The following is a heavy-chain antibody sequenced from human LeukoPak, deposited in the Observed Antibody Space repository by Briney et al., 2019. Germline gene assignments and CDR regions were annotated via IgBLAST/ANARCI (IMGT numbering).Heavy chain of an antibody. CDR1: GGSISSSSYY. CDR3: ARKYYGRLDP. D-gene: IGHD3-3*01. CDR2: IYYSGST. Sequence: SETPSLTCTVSGGSISSSSYYWGWIRQPPGKGLEWIGSIYYSGSTYYNPSLKSRVTISVDTSKNQFSLKLSSVTAADTAVYYCARKYYGRLDPWGQGTLVTVSS. J-gene: IGHJ5*02. V-gene: IGHV4-39*07.